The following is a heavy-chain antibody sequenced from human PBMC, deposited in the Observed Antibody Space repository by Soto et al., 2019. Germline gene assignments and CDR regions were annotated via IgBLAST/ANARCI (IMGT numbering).Heavy chain of an antibody. CDR1: GFTFSSYA. J-gene: IGHJ4*02. D-gene: IGHD2-21*02. CDR2: ISGSGGST. CDR3: AKTIVVVTANLDY. V-gene: IGHV3-23*01. Sequence: EVQLLESGGGLVQPGGSLRLSCAASGFTFSSYAMSWVRQAPGKGLEWGSAISGSGGSTYYADSVKGRFTISRDNSKNTLYLQMNSLRAEDTAVYYCAKTIVVVTANLDYWGQGTLVTVSS.